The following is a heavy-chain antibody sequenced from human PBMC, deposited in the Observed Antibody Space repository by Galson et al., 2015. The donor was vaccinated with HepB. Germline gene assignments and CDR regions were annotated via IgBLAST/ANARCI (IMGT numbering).Heavy chain of an antibody. CDR1: GFTFTNYA. J-gene: IGHJ4*02. Sequence: SLRLSCAASGFTFTNYAMSWVRQAPGKGLGWVSCITGSGISTYYADSVKGRFTISRDNSKNTVYLQMNSLRAEDTAVYFCARGPYFDSSPFDYWGQGTRATVSS. V-gene: IGHV3-23*01. D-gene: IGHD3-22*01. CDR3: ARGPYFDSSPFDY. CDR2: ITGSGIST.